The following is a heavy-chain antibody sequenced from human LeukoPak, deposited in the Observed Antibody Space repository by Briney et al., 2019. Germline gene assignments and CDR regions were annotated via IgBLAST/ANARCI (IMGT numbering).Heavy chain of an antibody. CDR1: GFTFSSYW. J-gene: IGHJ4*02. CDR3: ARELTVTTLFDY. V-gene: IGHV3-7*01. CDR2: IKQDGSEK. Sequence: GGSLRLSCVASGFTFSSYWMSWVRQAPGKGLEWVANIKQDGSEKYYVDSVKGRFTISRDNAKNSLYLQMNSLRAEDTAVYYCARELTVTTLFDYWGQGTLVTVSS. D-gene: IGHD4-17*01.